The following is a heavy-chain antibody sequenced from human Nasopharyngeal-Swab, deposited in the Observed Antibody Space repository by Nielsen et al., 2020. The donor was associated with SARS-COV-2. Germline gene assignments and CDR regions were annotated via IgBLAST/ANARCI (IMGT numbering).Heavy chain of an antibody. D-gene: IGHD3-10*01. J-gene: IGHJ4*02. V-gene: IGHV3-21*01. CDR3: ARDLGDYYGSGSLDY. CDR1: GPTSSSYS. Sequence: AGSLSLSCPPSGPTSSSYSMNWVRQAPGKGLEWVSSISSSSSYIYYADSVKGRFTISRDNAKNPLYRQMNCLRAEDTAVYYCARDLGDYYGSGSLDYWGQGTLVTVSS. CDR2: ISSSSSYI.